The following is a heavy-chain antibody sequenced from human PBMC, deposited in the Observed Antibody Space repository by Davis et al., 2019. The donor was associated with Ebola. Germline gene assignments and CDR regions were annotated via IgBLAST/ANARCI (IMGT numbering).Heavy chain of an antibody. J-gene: IGHJ5*02. CDR2: IYHSGST. Sequence: SETLSLTCTVSGGSISSYYWSWIRQPPGKGLEWIGEIYHSGSTNYNPSLKSRVTISVDKSKNQFSLKLSSVTAADTAVYYCARETPSYCSGGSCYSGWFDPWGQGTLVTVSS. CDR3: ARETPSYCSGGSCYSGWFDP. CDR1: GGSISSYY. V-gene: IGHV4-59*12. D-gene: IGHD2-15*01.